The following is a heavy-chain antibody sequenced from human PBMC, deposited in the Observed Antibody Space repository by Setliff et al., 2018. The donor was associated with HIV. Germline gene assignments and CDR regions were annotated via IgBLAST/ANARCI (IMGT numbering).Heavy chain of an antibody. CDR1: GGSISSGGYY. D-gene: IGHD4-17*01. J-gene: IGHJ2*01. CDR2: IYYSGST. V-gene: IGHV4-31*03. Sequence: SETLSLTCTVSGGSISSGGYYWSWIRQHPGKGLEWIGYIYYSGSTYYNPSLKSRVTISVDTSKNQFSLKLSSVTAADTAVYFCARAPQDRTTWYFDLWGRGTLVTVSS. CDR3: ARAPQDRTTWYFDL.